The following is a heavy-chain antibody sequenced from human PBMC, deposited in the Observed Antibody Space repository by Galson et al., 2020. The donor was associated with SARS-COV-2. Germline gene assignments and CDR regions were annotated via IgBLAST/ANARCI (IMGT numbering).Heavy chain of an antibody. D-gene: IGHD5-18*01. CDR1: GGSFGFSY. V-gene: IGHV4-34*01. Sequence: SQASETLSLTCTVSGGSFGFSYSSWIRQPPGRGLEWIGEISDRGSTKCNPSLKSRVTISEDTSKNQFSLKLTSVTAADTAVYYCARAARGYHYGYEEWGQGTLVIVSS. J-gene: IGHJ4*02. CDR2: ISDRGST. CDR3: ARAARGYHYGYEE.